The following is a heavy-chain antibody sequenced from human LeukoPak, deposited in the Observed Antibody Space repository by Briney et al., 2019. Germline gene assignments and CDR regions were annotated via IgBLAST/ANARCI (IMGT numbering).Heavy chain of an antibody. Sequence: NPSETLSLTCTVSGGSITSYYCTYIRQPAGKGLEWIGRIHSSGGTNYSPSLKSRVTMSLDTSKNQFSLNLSSVTAADTAIYYCAREFSGTSIAARVFDSWGQGTLVTVSS. CDR3: AREFSGTSIAARVFDS. D-gene: IGHD6-6*01. V-gene: IGHV4-4*07. CDR1: GGSITSYY. CDR2: IHSSGGT. J-gene: IGHJ4*02.